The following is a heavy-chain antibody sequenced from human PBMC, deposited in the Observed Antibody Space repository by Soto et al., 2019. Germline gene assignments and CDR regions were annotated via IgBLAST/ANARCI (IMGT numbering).Heavy chain of an antibody. Sequence: QVQLVQSGAEVKKPGSSVKVSCKASGGTFTSYAISWVRQAPGQGLEWVGGIIPIFGTADYAQKFQGRVTITADESTSTADMELSSLRSEDTAVYYCATMKGGYQSYYYGMDVWGQGTTVTVSS. CDR2: IIPIFGTA. J-gene: IGHJ6*02. V-gene: IGHV1-69*12. CDR3: ATMKGGYQSYYYGMDV. CDR1: GGTFTSYA. D-gene: IGHD3-16*02.